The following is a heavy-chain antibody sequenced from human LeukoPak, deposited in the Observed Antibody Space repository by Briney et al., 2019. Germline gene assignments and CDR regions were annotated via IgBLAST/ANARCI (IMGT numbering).Heavy chain of an antibody. CDR2: ISYDGSNK. CDR3: ARAGNAHNHYFDY. V-gene: IGHV3-30*03. Sequence: GGSLRLSCAASGFTFSSYGMHWVRQAPGKGLEWVAVISYDGSNKYYADSVKGRFTISRDNSKNTLYLQMNSLRAEDTAVYYCARAGNAHNHYFDYWGQGTLVTVSS. CDR1: GFTFSSYG. D-gene: IGHD1-14*01. J-gene: IGHJ4*02.